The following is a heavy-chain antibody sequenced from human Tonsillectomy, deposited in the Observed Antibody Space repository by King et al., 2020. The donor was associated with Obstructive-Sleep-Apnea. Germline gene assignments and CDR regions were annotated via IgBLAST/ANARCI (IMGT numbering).Heavy chain of an antibody. J-gene: IGHJ4*02. V-gene: IGHV3-21*01. CDR3: ARDSSYTATFDY. CDR2: ISSISSYI. D-gene: IGHD5-18*01. Sequence: VQLVESGGGLVKPGGSLRLSCAASGFTFSSYSMNWVRQAPGKGVEWVSSISSISSYIYYADSVKGRFTISRDNAKNSLYLQMNSLRAEETAVYYCARDSSYTATFDYWGQGTLVTVSS. CDR1: GFTFSSYS.